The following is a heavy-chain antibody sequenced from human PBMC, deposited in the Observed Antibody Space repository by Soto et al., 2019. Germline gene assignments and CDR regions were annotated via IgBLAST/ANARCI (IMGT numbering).Heavy chain of an antibody. J-gene: IGHJ5*02. D-gene: IGHD2-15*01. V-gene: IGHV4-59*01. CDR3: ARGRGPFDP. Sequence: PSETLSLTGTVSGGSISSYYWSWIRQPPGKGLEWIGYIYYSGSTNYNPSLKSRVTISVDTSKNQFSLKLSSVTAADTAVYYCARGRGPFDPWGQGTLVTVSS. CDR1: GGSISSYY. CDR2: IYYSGST.